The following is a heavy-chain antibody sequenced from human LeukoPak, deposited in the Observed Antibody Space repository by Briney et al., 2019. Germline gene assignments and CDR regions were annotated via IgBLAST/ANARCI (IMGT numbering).Heavy chain of an antibody. J-gene: IGHJ3*02. Sequence: GGSLRLSCAASGFTVSSNYMSWVRQAPGKGLEWVSVIYSGGSTYYADSVKGRFTISRDNAKNSLYLQMNSLRAEDTAVYYCAREIDYGDYLDAFDIWGQGTMVTVSS. V-gene: IGHV3-53*01. CDR2: IYSGGST. CDR3: AREIDYGDYLDAFDI. CDR1: GFTVSSNY. D-gene: IGHD4-17*01.